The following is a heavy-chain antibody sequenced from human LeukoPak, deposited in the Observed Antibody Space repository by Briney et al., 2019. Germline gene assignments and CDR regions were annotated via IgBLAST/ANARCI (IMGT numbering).Heavy chain of an antibody. J-gene: IGHJ4*02. CDR3: AIHRIAAARDFDY. CDR2: IIPIFGTA. CDR1: GGTFSSYA. V-gene: IGHV1-69*06. D-gene: IGHD6-13*01. Sequence: ASVKVSCKASGGTFSSYAISWVRQAPGQGLEWMGGIIPIFGTANYAQKFQGRVTITADKSTSTAYMELSSLRSEDTAVYYCAIHRIAAARDFDYWGQGTLVTVSS.